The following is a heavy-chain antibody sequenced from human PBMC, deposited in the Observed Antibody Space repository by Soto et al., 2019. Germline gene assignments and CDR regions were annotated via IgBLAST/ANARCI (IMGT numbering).Heavy chain of an antibody. CDR2: LSGRGTNT. CDR1: GFTFSNFS. D-gene: IGHD1-1*01. V-gene: IGHV3-23*01. CDR3: AKYMIGGTAPRYWYDYAMDV. J-gene: IGHJ6*02. Sequence: GGSLRLSXAASGFTFSNFSMSWVRHAPGGGLEWVSGLSGRGTNTLYADSVRGRFTIFRDNANNPPYLQMNTLRSDSTAGYYCAKYMIGGTAPRYWYDYAMDVWGQGTTVTVSS.